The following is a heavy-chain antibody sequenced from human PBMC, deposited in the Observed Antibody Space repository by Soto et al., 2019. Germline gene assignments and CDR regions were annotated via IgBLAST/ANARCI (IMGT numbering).Heavy chain of an antibody. CDR3: TTEAYDNSGSLAFDI. Sequence: SETLSHTRTVSGGFITNDYYSWIRQPQVKGLEWIGYIFHTGTTSYNPSLKSRVTLSVDTSQSQFSLKLNSVTAADTAVYYCTTEAYDNSGSLAFDIWVPGTLVT. CDR2: IFHTGTT. CDR1: GGFITNDY. V-gene: IGHV4-59*08. J-gene: IGHJ3*02. D-gene: IGHD3-22*01.